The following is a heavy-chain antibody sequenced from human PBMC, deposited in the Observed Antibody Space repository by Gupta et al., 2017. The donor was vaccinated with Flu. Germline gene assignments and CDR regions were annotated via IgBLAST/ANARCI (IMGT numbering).Heavy chain of an antibody. V-gene: IGHV3-15*01. CDR3: TTGDYDFWSGSRRFDP. CDR2: IKNKNDGGTT. D-gene: IGHD3-3*01. CDR1: GFTFTDAW. J-gene: IGHJ5*02. Sequence: EVQLVESGGGFVEPGGSLRLSCAASGFTFTDAWMSWVRRAPGKGLEWVGRIKNKNDGGTTDYAAPVKGRFTISRDDSKNTLYLQMNSLKTEDTAIYYCTTGDYDFWSGSRRFDPWGQGTLVTVSS.